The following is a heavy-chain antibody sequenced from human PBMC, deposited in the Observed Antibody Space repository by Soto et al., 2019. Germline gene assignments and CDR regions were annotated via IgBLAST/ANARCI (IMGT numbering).Heavy chain of an antibody. CDR1: GATVSRGDYF. CDR3: VRDGTKTLRDWFDP. D-gene: IGHD1-1*01. J-gene: IGHJ5*02. Sequence: QVQLQESGPGPVKPSETLSLTCTVSGATVSRGDYFWTWIRQPPGKGLEWIGYIYSSGTTNYNPALKSRVTISLDTSRSYFSLKLTSVTAADTAIYYCVRDGTKTLRDWFDPWGQGISVTVSS. CDR2: IYSSGTT. V-gene: IGHV4-61*03.